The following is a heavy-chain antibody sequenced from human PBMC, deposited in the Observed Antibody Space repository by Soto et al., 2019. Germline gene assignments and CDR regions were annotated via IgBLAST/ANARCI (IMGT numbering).Heavy chain of an antibody. Sequence: SETLSLTCAVYGGSFSGYYWSWIRQPPGKGLEWIGEINHSGSTNYNPSLKSRVTISVDTSKNQFSLKLSSVTAADTAVSPKRIVVVTAIQLRGAFDIWGQGTMVTVSS. CDR1: GGSFSGYY. CDR3: RIVVVTAIQLRGAFDI. CDR2: INHSGST. D-gene: IGHD2-21*02. V-gene: IGHV4-34*01. J-gene: IGHJ3*02.